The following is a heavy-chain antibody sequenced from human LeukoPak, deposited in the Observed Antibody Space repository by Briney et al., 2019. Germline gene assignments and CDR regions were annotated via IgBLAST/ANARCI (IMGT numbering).Heavy chain of an antibody. V-gene: IGHV4-59*08. J-gene: IGHJ4*02. CDR2: IYYTGRT. D-gene: IGHD4-17*01. Sequence: SETLSFTCIVSGGSISGYYWTWIRQPPGKGLQWIGYIYYTGRTKYNPSLQSRVTISVDTSKNQVSLRLTSVTAADTAVYYCARQTDHGDSNYWGQGTLVTVSS. CDR1: GGSISGYY. CDR3: ARQTDHGDSNY.